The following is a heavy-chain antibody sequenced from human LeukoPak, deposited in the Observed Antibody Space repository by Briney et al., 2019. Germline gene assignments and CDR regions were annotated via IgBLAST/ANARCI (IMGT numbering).Heavy chain of an antibody. Sequence: ASVKVSCKVSGYTLTELSMHWVRQAPGKGLEWMGGFDPEDGGTIYAQKFQGRVTMTEDTSTDTAYMELSSLRSEDTAVYYCATALPAYCGGDCYDYGMDVWGQGTTVTVSS. CDR3: ATALPAYCGGDCYDYGMDV. CDR2: FDPEDGGT. CDR1: GYTLTELS. J-gene: IGHJ6*02. V-gene: IGHV1-24*01. D-gene: IGHD2-21*01.